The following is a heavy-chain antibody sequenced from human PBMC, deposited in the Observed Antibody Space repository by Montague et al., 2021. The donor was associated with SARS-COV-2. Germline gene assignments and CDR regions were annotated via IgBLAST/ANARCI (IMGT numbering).Heavy chain of an antibody. CDR1: GFSLSTSGVG. CDR2: IYWDDDK. Sequence: PALVKPTQTLTLTCTFSGFSLSTSGVGVGWIRQPPGKALEWLALIYWDDDKRYSPSLKTRLTITKDTSKNQVVLTMTNMDPVDTGTYYCAHRFARHYVIKAGLWCSFDYWGQGTLVTVSS. D-gene: IGHD2-21*01. J-gene: IGHJ4*02. CDR3: AHRFARHYVIKAGLWCSFDY. V-gene: IGHV2-5*02.